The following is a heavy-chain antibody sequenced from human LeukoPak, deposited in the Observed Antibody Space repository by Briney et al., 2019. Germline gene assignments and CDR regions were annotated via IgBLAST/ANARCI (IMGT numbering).Heavy chain of an antibody. CDR2: ISGGTT. D-gene: IGHD6-19*01. CDR1: GFTFGDYL. Sequence: GGSLRLSCTASGFTFGDYLMSWFRQAPGKGLEWIGFISGGTTEYAASVKGRFTISRDDSTCIAYLQMNSLTTEDTAVYYCSRGSGWLSVYWGQGTLVTVSS. J-gene: IGHJ4*02. CDR3: SRGSGWLSVY. V-gene: IGHV3-49*03.